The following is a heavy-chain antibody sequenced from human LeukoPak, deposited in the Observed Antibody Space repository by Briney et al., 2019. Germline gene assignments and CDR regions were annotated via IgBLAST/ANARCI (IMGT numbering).Heavy chain of an antibody. V-gene: IGHV2-5*02. CDR2: IYWDDDK. CDR3: AHSWGGSCYFE. D-gene: IGHD2-15*01. Sequence: ESGPTLVKPTQTLTLTCTFSGFSLSTSGVGVGWIRQPPGKALEWLALIYWDDDKRYSPSLKRRLTITKDTSKNQVVLTMTNMDPVETATYYCAHSWGGSCYFEWGQGTPVTVSS. CDR1: GFSLSTSGVG. J-gene: IGHJ4*02.